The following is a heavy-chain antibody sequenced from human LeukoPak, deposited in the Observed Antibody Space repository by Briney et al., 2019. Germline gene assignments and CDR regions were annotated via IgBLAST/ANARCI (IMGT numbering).Heavy chain of an antibody. CDR1: GGSFSGYY. Sequence: SETLSLTCAVYGGSFSGYYWSWIRQPPGKGLEWIGEINHSGSTNYNPSLRSRVTISVDTSKNQFSLKLSAVTAADTAVYYCARWVVAADYYYYMDVWGKGTTVTVSS. CDR2: INHSGST. CDR3: ARWVVAADYYYYMDV. J-gene: IGHJ6*03. D-gene: IGHD2-15*01. V-gene: IGHV4-34*01.